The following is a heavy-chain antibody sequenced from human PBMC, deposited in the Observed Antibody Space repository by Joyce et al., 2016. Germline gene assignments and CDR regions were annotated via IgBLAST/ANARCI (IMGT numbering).Heavy chain of an antibody. J-gene: IGHJ5*02. CDR2: INAYNGNT. Sequence: QVQLVQSGAEVKKPGASVKVSCKAFGYTFINFGISWVRQAPGQGLEWMGWINAYNGNTNYVQKFQGRVTMTTDTSTSTAYMELRSLRSDDTAVYYCARHEGNRYSNWFDPWGQGTLVTVSS. CDR1: GYTFINFG. D-gene: IGHD5-12*01. CDR3: ARHEGNRYSNWFDP. V-gene: IGHV1-18*01.